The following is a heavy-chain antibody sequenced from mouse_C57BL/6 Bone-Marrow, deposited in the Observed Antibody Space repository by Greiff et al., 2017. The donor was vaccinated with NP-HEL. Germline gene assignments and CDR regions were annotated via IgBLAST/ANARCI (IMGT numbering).Heavy chain of an antibody. D-gene: IGHD2-3*01. V-gene: IGHV14-4*01. CDR1: GFNIKDDY. CDR3: AFDGYYGY. CDR2: IDPENGDT. J-gene: IGHJ2*01. Sequence: VQLQQSGAELVRPGASVKLSCTASGFNIKDDYMHWVKQRPEQGLEWIGWIDPENGDTESAPKFQGKATITADTSSNTAYLQLSSLTSEDTAIYYCAFDGYYGYWGQGTTLTVSS.